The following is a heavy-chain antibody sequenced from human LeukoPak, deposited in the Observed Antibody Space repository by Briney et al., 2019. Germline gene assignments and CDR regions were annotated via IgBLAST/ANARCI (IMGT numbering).Heavy chain of an antibody. Sequence: ASVKVSCKDSGYSFIDNYIHWVRQAPGQGLECMGRINLNSGGTNYAQKFQGRVTMTRDTSISTAYMELSRLRSDDTAVYYCARDGGVVPAAWDGFDFWGQGTMVTVSS. J-gene: IGHJ3*01. CDR3: ARDGGVVPAAWDGFDF. D-gene: IGHD2-2*01. V-gene: IGHV1-2*06. CDR2: INLNSGGT. CDR1: GYSFIDNY.